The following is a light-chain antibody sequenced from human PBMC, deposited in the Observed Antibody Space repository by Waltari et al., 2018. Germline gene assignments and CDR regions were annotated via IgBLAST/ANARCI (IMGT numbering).Light chain of an antibody. CDR2: DVS. Sequence: PQHPGKAPKVMIYDVSKPPAGVSNRFSGSKAGNTASLTISGLQAEDEADYYCSSYTSSSTWVFGGGTKLTVL. CDR3: SSYTSSSTWV. J-gene: IGLJ3*02. V-gene: IGLV2-14*04.